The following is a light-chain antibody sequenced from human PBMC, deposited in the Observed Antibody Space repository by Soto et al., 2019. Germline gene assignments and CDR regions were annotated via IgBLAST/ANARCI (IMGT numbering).Light chain of an antibody. Sequence: QAVVTQPPSVSGAPGQSVTISCTGSSSNIGAGYDVHWYQQLPGTAPKLLIYGNSNRPSGVPDRFSGSKSGTSASLAITGLQAEDEADYYCQSYDSSLSGHVVFGGGTKVTVL. V-gene: IGLV1-40*01. CDR3: QSYDSSLSGHVV. J-gene: IGLJ2*01. CDR1: SSNIGAGYD. CDR2: GNS.